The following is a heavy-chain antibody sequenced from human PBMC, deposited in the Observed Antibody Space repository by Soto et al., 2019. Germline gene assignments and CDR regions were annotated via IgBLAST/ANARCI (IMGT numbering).Heavy chain of an antibody. J-gene: IGHJ6*02. CDR3: AREQSSIFRSGSGMDV. D-gene: IGHD3-3*01. V-gene: IGHV3-33*01. CDR1: GFTFSSYG. CDR2: IWYDGSNK. Sequence: GSLRLSCAASGFTFSSYGMHWVRQAPGKGLEWVAVIWYDGSNKYYADSVKGRFTISRDNSKNTLYLQMNSLRAEDTAVYYCAREQSSIFRSGSGMDVWGQGTTVTVSS.